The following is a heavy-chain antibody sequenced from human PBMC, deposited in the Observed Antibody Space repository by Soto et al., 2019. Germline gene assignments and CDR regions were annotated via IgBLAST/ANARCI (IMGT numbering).Heavy chain of an antibody. Sequence: AASVKVSCKASGFTFTSSAVQWVRQARGQRLEWIGWIVVGSGNTNYAQKFQERVTITRDMSTSTAYMELSSLRSEDTAVYYCAATPPLPYYYYGMDVWGQGTTVTVSS. J-gene: IGHJ6*02. CDR3: AATPPLPYYYYGMDV. CDR2: IVVGSGNT. CDR1: GFTFTSSA. V-gene: IGHV1-58*01.